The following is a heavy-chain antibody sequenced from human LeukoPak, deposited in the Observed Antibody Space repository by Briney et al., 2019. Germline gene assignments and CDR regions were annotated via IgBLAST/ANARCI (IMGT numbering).Heavy chain of an antibody. Sequence: KPSQTLSLTCTVSGGSISSGSYYWSWIRQPAGKGLEWIGRIYTSGSTNYNPSLKSRVTISVDTSKNQFSLKLSSVTAADTAVYYCARDWPAYSSGWYADWFDPWGQGTLVTVSS. CDR1: GGSISSGSYY. CDR2: IYTSGST. J-gene: IGHJ5*02. V-gene: IGHV4-61*02. CDR3: ARDWPAYSSGWYADWFDP. D-gene: IGHD6-19*01.